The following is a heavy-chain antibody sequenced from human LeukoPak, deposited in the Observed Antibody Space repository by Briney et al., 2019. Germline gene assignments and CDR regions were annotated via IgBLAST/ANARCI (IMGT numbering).Heavy chain of an antibody. CDR1: GFTFSSYG. CDR3: ARSNDAFDI. Sequence: GGPLRLSCAASGFTFSSYGMHWVRQAPGKGLEWVAVIWYDGSNKYYADPVKGRFTISRDNSKNTLYLQMNSLRAEDTAVYYCARSNDAFDIWGQGTMVTVSS. V-gene: IGHV3-33*01. J-gene: IGHJ3*02. CDR2: IWYDGSNK.